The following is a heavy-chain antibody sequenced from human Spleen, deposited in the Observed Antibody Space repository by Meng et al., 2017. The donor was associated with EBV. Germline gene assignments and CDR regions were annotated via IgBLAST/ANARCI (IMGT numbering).Heavy chain of an antibody. CDR3: SKDQSASRGTGFDY. J-gene: IGHJ4*02. CDR2: INADNGDT. D-gene: IGHD2-8*02. V-gene: IGHV1-3*05. CDR1: GYSFIRYA. Sequence: QVPLVESGAEENKPGVSMKISCKACGYSFIRYAMHWVRQTPGQRLEWLGWINADNGDTKYSQKFQDRVTITRDTSASIVYLELSSLGSADTGVYYCSKDQSASRGTGFDYWGQGTLVTVSS.